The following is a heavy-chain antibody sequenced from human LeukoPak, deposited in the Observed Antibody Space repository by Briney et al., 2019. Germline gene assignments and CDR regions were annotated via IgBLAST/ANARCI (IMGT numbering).Heavy chain of an antibody. J-gene: IGHJ4*02. Sequence: SETLSLTCTVSGGSISSYYWSWIRQPPGKGLEWIGYIYYSGSTNYNPSLKSRVTISVDTSKNQFSLKLSSVTAADTAVYYCARMARETGLDYWGQGTLVTVSS. V-gene: IGHV4-59*01. D-gene: IGHD1-1*01. CDR2: IYYSGST. CDR1: GGSISSYY. CDR3: ARMARETGLDY.